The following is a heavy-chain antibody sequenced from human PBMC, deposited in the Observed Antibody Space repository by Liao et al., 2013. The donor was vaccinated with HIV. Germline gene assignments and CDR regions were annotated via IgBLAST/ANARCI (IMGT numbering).Heavy chain of an antibody. V-gene: IGHV4-61*02. CDR1: GDLIRRDNYY. CDR2: IYTGMSTTGTT. Sequence: QVRLQESGPGLVKPSQTLSLTCTVSGDLIRRDNYYWTWIRQPAGKGLEWIGHIYTGMSTTGTTNYNPSLKSRVSLSVDTSKNQFSLKLSSVTAADTAVYYCARGTGVDAFDIWGQGTMVTVSS. CDR3: ARGTGVDAFDI. J-gene: IGHJ3*02. D-gene: IGHD2-8*02.